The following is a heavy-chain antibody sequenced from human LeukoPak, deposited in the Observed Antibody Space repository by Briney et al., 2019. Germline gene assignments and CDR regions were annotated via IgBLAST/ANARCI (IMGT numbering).Heavy chain of an antibody. V-gene: IGHV4-34*01. J-gene: IGHJ5*02. CDR2: INLSGST. CDR1: GGSFSGYY. CDR3: ARASQGVVPAAIQGNWSDP. Sequence: SQTLSPTCAVYGGSFSGYYWSSIRQPPGKWLEWIGEINLSGSTNYNPSLKSRVTISVDTSKSHFSLKLSSVTAADTAVYYCARASQGVVPAAIQGNWSDPGGEGTLVTVYS. D-gene: IGHD2-2*02.